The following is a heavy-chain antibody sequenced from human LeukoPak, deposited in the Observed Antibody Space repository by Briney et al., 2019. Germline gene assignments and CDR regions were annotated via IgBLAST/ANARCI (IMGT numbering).Heavy chain of an antibody. CDR2: IYISGSGST. D-gene: IGHD6-19*01. J-gene: IGHJ6*03. V-gene: IGHV4-4*07. CDR1: GGSISSYY. Sequence: AETLSLTCTVSGGSISSYYWTWIRQPAGRGLEWIGPIYISGSGSTNYNPSLKSRVTMSVDTSKNQFSLKLSSVTAADTAVYYCARDKRVAVAGTYIYYYYMDVWGNGTTVTISS. CDR3: ARDKRVAVAGTYIYYYYMDV.